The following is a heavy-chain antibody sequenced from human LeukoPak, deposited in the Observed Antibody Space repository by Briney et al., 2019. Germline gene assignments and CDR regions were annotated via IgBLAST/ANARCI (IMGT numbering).Heavy chain of an antibody. CDR2: ISYDGSNK. Sequence: GRSLRLSCAASGFTFSSYGMHWVRQAPGKGLEWVAVISYDGSNKYYADSVKGRFTISRDNSKTTLYLQMNSLRAEDTAVYYCGKDLVVTTVYYFYYGMDVRGQGTTVTVSS. CDR3: GKDLVVTTVYYFYYGMDV. CDR1: GFTFSSYG. V-gene: IGHV3-30*18. D-gene: IGHD2/OR15-2a*01. J-gene: IGHJ6*02.